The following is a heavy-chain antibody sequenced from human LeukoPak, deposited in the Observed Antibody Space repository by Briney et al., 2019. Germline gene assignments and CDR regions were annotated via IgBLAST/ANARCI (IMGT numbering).Heavy chain of an antibody. J-gene: IGHJ4*02. CDR2: IKPNSGGT. CDR1: GYTFSGYY. CDR3: ARSASAGSFDY. V-gene: IGHV1-2*02. Sequence: GASVKVSCRASGYTFSGYYLHWVRQAPGQGLEWMGWIKPNSGGTKYAQRFQDSITMTWDTSISTAYLDLTGLTSADTAFYFCARSASAGSFDYWGQGTLITVSS. D-gene: IGHD6-13*01.